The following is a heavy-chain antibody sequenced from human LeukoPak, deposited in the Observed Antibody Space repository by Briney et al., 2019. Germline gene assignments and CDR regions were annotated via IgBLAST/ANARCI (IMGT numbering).Heavy chain of an antibody. Sequence: SETLSLTCAVSGGSISSGGYSWSWIRQPPGKGLEWIGYIYHSGSTYYNPSLRSRVTISGDTSKNQFSLKLISVTAADTAVYYCARGSRAEYTYGLYHYWGQGTLVTVSS. CDR1: GGSISSGGYS. V-gene: IGHV4-30-2*05. D-gene: IGHD5-18*01. CDR3: ARGSRAEYTYGLYHY. CDR2: IYHSGST. J-gene: IGHJ4*02.